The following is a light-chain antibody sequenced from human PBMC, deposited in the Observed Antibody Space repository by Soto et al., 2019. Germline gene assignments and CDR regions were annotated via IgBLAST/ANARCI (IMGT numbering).Light chain of an antibody. CDR1: SSDVGGYNY. V-gene: IGLV2-14*01. CDR2: DVI. Sequence: QSVLTQPASVSGSPGQSITISCTGTSSDVGGYNYVSWYQQHPGKAPKLMIYDVINRPSGVSNRFSGSKSGNTASLTISGLQAEDEADYYCSSYTSSSLVVFGGGTQLTVL. CDR3: SSYTSSSLVV. J-gene: IGLJ2*01.